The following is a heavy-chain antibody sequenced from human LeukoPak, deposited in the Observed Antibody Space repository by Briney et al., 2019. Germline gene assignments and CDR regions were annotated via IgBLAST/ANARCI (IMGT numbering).Heavy chain of an antibody. D-gene: IGHD1-26*01. CDR2: IIPILGIA. CDR1: GGTFSSYA. V-gene: IGHV1-69*04. J-gene: IGHJ4*02. CDR3: ARTEWGWELLPHHFDY. Sequence: RASVKVSCKASGGTFSSYAISWVRQAPGQGLEWMGRIIPILGIANYAQKFQGRVTITADKSTSTAYMELSSLRSEDTAVYYCARTEWGWELLPHHFDYWGQGTLVTVSS.